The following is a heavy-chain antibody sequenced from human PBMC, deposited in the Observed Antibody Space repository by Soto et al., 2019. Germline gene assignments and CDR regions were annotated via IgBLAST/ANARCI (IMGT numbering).Heavy chain of an antibody. CDR3: AKDRAKIYFDY. V-gene: IGHV3-30*18. CDR2: ISYDGSNK. J-gene: IGHJ4*02. Sequence: GGSLRLSCAASGFSFSNSGMHWVRQAPGKGLEWVAFISYDGSNKYYADSVTGRFTISRDNSKNTLYLQMNSLRAEDTAVYYCAKDRAKIYFDYWGQGTLVTVSS. CDR1: GFSFSNSG.